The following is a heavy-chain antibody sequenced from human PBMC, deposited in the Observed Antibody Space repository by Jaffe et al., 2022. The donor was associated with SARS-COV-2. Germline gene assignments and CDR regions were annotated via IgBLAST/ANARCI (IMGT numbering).Heavy chain of an antibody. V-gene: IGHV3-33*01. J-gene: IGHJ4*02. CDR3: ARVREQQLDYFDY. Sequence: QVQLVESGGGVVQPGRSLRLSCAASGFTFSSYGMHWVRQAPGKGLEWVAVIWYDGSNKYYADSVKGRFTISRDNSKNTLYLQMNSLRAEDTAVYYCARVREQQLDYFDYWGQGTLVTVSS. CDR1: GFTFSSYG. D-gene: IGHD6-13*01. CDR2: IWYDGSNK.